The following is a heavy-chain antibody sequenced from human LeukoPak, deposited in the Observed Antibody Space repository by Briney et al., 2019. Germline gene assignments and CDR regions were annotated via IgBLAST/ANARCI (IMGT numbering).Heavy chain of an antibody. Sequence: GGSLRLSCAASGFTFDDYGMSWVRQAPGRELEWVSGTNWNGGSTSYADSVKGRFTISRDSAKNSLYLQMNSLRAEDTALYYCARHYSSAYYYFDYWGQGTLVTVSS. CDR2: TNWNGGST. V-gene: IGHV3-20*04. D-gene: IGHD6-19*01. CDR3: ARHYSSAYYYFDY. J-gene: IGHJ4*02. CDR1: GFTFDDYG.